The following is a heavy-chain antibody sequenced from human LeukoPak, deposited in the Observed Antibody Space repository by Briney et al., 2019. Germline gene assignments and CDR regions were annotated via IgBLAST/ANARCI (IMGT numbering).Heavy chain of an antibody. Sequence: SGTLSLTCTVSGDSITNNHWSWLRQPPGKGLEWIGHISYTGSTNYNPSLKTRLTMSLDTSKNHFSLTLTSVTAADTALYYCARHVFSDGSPFDSWGQGSLVTVSS. CDR1: GDSITNNH. V-gene: IGHV4-59*08. CDR2: ISYTGST. D-gene: IGHD3-10*01. CDR3: ARHVFSDGSPFDS. J-gene: IGHJ4*02.